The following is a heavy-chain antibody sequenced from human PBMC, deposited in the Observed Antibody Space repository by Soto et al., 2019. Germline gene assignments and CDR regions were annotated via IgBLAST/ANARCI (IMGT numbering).Heavy chain of an antibody. CDR1: GGTFSSYA. J-gene: IGHJ6*02. D-gene: IGHD2-2*01. CDR2: IIPIFGTA. V-gene: IGHV1-69*12. CDR3: ARDPPAEYYYGMDV. Sequence: QVQLVQSGAEVKKPGSSVKVSCKASGGTFSSYAISWVRQAPGQGLEWMGGIIPIFGTANYAQKFQGRVTITADESTSTAYMELSSLRSEVTAVYYCARDPPAEYYYGMDVWGQGTTVTVSS.